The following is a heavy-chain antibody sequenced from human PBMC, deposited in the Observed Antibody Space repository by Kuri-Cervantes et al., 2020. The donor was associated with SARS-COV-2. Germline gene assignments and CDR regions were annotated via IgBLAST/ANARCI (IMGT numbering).Heavy chain of an antibody. V-gene: IGHV1-46*01. CDR1: GYTFTSYY. D-gene: IGHD3-3*01. CDR3: ARDWGQSRYDFWSGFFPPTL. CDR2: INPSGGST. Sequence: ASVKVSCKASGYTFTSYYMHWVRQAPGQGLEWMGIINPSGGSTSYAQKFQGRVTMTRDTSTSTVYMELSSLRSEDTAVYYCARDWGQSRYDFWSGFFPPTLWGQGTLVTVSS. J-gene: IGHJ4*02.